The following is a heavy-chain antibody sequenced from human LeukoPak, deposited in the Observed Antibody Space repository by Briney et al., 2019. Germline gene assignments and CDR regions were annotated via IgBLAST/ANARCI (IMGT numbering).Heavy chain of an antibody. J-gene: IGHJ6*02. CDR3: ARDEGQWLVHSVSYYYGMDV. V-gene: IGHV3-30-3*01. CDR2: ISYDGSNK. D-gene: IGHD6-19*01. CDR1: GFTFSSYA. Sequence: PGGSLRLSCAASGFTFSSYAMHWVRQAPGKGLEWVAVISYDGSNKYYADSVKGRFTISRGNSKNTLYLQMNSLRAEDTAVYYCARDEGQWLVHSVSYYYGMDVWSQGTTVTVSS.